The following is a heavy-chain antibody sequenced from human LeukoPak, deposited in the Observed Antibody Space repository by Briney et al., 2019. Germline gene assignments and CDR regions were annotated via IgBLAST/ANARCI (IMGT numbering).Heavy chain of an antibody. CDR2: ISSNGGST. CDR3: ARDAGVAAAGTKVDY. CDR1: GFTFSRYA. V-gene: IGHV3-64*01. D-gene: IGHD6-13*01. Sequence: GGSLRLSCAASGFTFSRYAMHWVRQAPGKGVEYVLAISSNGGSTYYANSVKGRFTISRDNSKNTLYLQMGSLRAEDMAVYYCARDAGVAAAGTKVDYWGQGTLVTVSS. J-gene: IGHJ4*02.